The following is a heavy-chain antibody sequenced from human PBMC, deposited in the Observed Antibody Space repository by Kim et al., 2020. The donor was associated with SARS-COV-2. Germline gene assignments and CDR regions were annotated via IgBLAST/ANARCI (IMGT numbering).Heavy chain of an antibody. CDR3: ARLPLFGAFDI. Sequence: SETLSLTCVVYGGSFSGNYWSWIRQPPGKGLEWIGEINDSGSTDYNPSLKSRVTISVDTSKKVFSLKLSSVTATDTAVYYCARLPLFGAFDIWGHGT. D-gene: IGHD3-10*01. CDR1: GGSFSGNY. CDR2: INDSGST. V-gene: IGHV4-34*01. J-gene: IGHJ3*02.